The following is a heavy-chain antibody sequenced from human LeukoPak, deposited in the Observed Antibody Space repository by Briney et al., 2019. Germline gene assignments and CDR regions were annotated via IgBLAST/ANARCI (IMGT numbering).Heavy chain of an antibody. J-gene: IGHJ4*02. CDR1: GFRFSNDG. V-gene: IGHV3-33*01. CDR2: IWYDGSKK. CDR3: ARLSGSYLDY. D-gene: IGHD1-26*01. Sequence: PGRSLRLSCAASGFRFSNDGMNWVRQAPGKGLEWVALIWYDGSKKYYADSVKGRFTISRDNSKNTLSLQMNSLRAEDTAVYYCARLSGSYLDYWGQGTLVTVPS.